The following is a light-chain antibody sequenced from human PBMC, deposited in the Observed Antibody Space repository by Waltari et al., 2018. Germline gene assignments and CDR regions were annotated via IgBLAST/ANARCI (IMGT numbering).Light chain of an antibody. CDR3: CSYAGLGTYV. Sequence: QSALTQPASVSGTPGQSITISCTGTSSDVGNYDLVSWYQQHPGKAPKLLVCEVIKRPSGVSSRVSGSKSGNTASLTTSGLQAEDEADYYCCSYAGLGTYVFGSGTKVTVL. CDR2: EVI. J-gene: IGLJ1*01. V-gene: IGLV2-23*02. CDR1: SSDVGNYDL.